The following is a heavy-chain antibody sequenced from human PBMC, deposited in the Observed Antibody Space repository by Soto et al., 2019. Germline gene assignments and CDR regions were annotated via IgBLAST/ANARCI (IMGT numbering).Heavy chain of an antibody. CDR2: IYPGDSDT. V-gene: IGHV5-51*01. CDR1: GFNFPTFW. CDR3: ARLTYYDFWSGYLHQHDALDI. J-gene: IGHJ3*02. Sequence: PGESLKISCKHSGFNFPTFWIAWVRQMPGKGLEWMGIIYPGDSDTRYSPSFQGQVTISADKSISTAYLQWSSLKASDTAMYYCARLTYYDFWSGYLHQHDALDIWGQGTMVTVSS. D-gene: IGHD3-3*01.